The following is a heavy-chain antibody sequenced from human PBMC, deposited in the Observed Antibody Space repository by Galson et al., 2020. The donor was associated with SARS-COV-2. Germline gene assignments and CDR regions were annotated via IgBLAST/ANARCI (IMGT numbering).Heavy chain of an antibody. CDR2: IWNDGSNI. J-gene: IGHJ1*01. V-gene: IGHV3-33*01. Sequence: GESLKISCAASGFTFRAYGMHWVRQAPGKGLEWVAVIWNDGSNIHYADAVKGRFTISRDNSKNTLYLEMNSLRVEDTAVYYCASRTWEGGAIEHWGQGTLVTVSS. CDR3: ASRTWEGGAIEH. D-gene: IGHD1-26*01. CDR1: GFTFRAYG.